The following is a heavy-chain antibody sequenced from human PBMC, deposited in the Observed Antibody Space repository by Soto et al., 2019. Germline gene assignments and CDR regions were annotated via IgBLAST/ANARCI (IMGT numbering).Heavy chain of an antibody. CDR2: IKQDGSEK. Sequence: WGSLRLSCAASAFTFSRYWMSWIRQAPGKGLEWVANIKQDGSEKYYVDSVKGRFTISRDNAKNSVYLQMNSLRAEDTAVYYCARDPLGGFSYGPGWFDPWGQGTLVTVSS. V-gene: IGHV3-7*01. J-gene: IGHJ5*02. CDR3: ARDPLGGFSYGPGWFDP. CDR1: AFTFSRYW. D-gene: IGHD5-18*01.